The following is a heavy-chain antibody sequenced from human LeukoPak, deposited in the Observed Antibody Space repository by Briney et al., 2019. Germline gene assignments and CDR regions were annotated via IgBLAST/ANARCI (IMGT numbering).Heavy chain of an antibody. V-gene: IGHV3-23*01. CDR3: AKDGSGSWSAPSHFFDY. J-gene: IGHJ4*02. CDR2: ISGSGGST. CDR1: GSTFSSYA. D-gene: IGHD1-26*01. Sequence: GGSLRLSCAASGSTFSSYAMSWVRQAPGKGLEWVSAISGSGGSTYYADSVKGRFTISRDNSKNTLYLQMNSLRAEDTAVYYCAKDGSGSWSAPSHFFDYWGQGTLVTVSS.